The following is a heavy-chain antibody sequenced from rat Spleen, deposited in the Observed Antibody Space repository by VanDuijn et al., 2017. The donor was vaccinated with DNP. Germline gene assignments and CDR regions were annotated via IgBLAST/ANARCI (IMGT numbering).Heavy chain of an antibody. V-gene: IGHV5-58*01. Sequence: EVQLVETGGGLVQPGRSLKLSCVASGFTFSTYWMFWIRQAPGMGLEWVASINPDGGSTYYPDSVKGRFTISSDNAENTMYLQMSSLRSEDTATYYCAKDKWFYAMDAWGQETSVTVSS. J-gene: IGHJ4*01. CDR1: GFTFSTYW. CDR3: AKDKWFYAMDA. D-gene: IGHD1-1*01. CDR2: INPDGGST.